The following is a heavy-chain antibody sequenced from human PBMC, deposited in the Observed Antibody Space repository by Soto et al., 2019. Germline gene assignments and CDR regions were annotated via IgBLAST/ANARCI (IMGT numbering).Heavy chain of an antibody. CDR2: IYWDADK. CDR1: GFSLSTSGVG. D-gene: IGHD2-15*01. CDR3: AYLPCSGGSCYWFSFSGMDV. V-gene: IGHV2-5*02. Sequence: QITLKESGPTLVKPTQTLTLTCTFSGFSLSTSGVGVAWIRQPPGEALEWLALIYWDADKRYRPSLESRLTITRDPSKNQVVLTMTNLDSVYTATYYCAYLPCSGGSCYWFSFSGMDVWGQGTTVTVSS. J-gene: IGHJ6*02.